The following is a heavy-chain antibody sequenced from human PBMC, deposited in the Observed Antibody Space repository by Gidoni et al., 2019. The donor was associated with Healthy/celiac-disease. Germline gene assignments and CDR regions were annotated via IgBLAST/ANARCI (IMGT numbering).Heavy chain of an antibody. Sequence: EVQLLESGGDLVQHGGSLRLPCAASGFTFSTYGMNWVRQAPGKGLEWVSAISGTGGSTYYADSVKGRFTISRDNSKNTLYLQMNSLRAEDTAVYYCAKANWADYFDFWGQGTLVTVSS. CDR2: ISGTGGST. CDR1: GFTFSTYG. CDR3: AKANWADYFDF. J-gene: IGHJ4*02. V-gene: IGHV3-23*01. D-gene: IGHD7-27*01.